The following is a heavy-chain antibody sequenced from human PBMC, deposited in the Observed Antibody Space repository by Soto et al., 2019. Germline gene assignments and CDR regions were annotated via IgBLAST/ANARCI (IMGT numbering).Heavy chain of an antibody. CDR3: ARQGSNEYYYYGTDV. V-gene: IGHV1-69*12. D-gene: IGHD3-10*01. J-gene: IGHJ6*02. CDR2: IIRIFGTP. CDR1: GGTFSSYA. Sequence: QVQLVQSGAEVKKPGSSVKVSCKASGGTFSSYAINWVRQAPGQGLEWMGGIIRIFGTPDYAQRFQGRVTITADESTSTAYMELSSLRSEDTVVSYCARQGSNEYYYYGTDVSGQGTTVTVSS.